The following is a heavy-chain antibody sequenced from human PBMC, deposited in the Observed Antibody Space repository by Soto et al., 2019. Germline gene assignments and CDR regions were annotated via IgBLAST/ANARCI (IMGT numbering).Heavy chain of an antibody. CDR1: GGTFSSYA. J-gene: IGHJ5*02. CDR3: ARLFTDYSYCSSTSCYSNWSDP. D-gene: IGHD2-2*01. CDR2: IIPIFGTA. V-gene: IGHV1-69*13. Sequence: GASVKVSCKASGGTFSSYAISWVRQAPGQGLEWMEGIIPIFGTANYAQKFQGRVTITADESTSTAYMELSSLRSEDTAVYYCARLFTDYSYCSSTSCYSNWSDPWGQGTLVTVSS.